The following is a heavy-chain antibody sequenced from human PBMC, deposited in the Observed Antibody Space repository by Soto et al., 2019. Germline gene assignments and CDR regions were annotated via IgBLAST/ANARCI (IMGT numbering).Heavy chain of an antibody. CDR2: IYYTGTT. D-gene: IGHD5-18*01. V-gene: IGHV4-61*01. CDR1: GGSFSDYSWN. CDR3: ARNSRGYIYGYYFDS. J-gene: IGHJ4*02. Sequence: SETLSLTCAVYGGSFSDYSWNWNWLRQPPGKGLEWIGYIYYTGTTNYNPSLKSHVTISVDTSKNQFSLKVKSVSAADTAVYFCARNSRGYIYGYYFDSWGQGTLVTVSS.